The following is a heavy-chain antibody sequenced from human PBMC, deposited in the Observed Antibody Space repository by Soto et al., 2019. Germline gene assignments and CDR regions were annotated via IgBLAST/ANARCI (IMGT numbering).Heavy chain of an antibody. CDR2: IFSSGTT. D-gene: IGHD1-26*01. CDR1: GVSVSSYY. CDR3: ARDIVGAALFDY. J-gene: IGHJ4*02. Sequence: KTSETLSLSCTVSGVSVSSYYWSWVRQPAGKGLEWIGRIFSSGTTNYNPSLKSRVTMSLDTSNNQFSLKLSSVTAADTAVYFCARDIVGAALFDYWGQGALVTVSS. V-gene: IGHV4-4*07.